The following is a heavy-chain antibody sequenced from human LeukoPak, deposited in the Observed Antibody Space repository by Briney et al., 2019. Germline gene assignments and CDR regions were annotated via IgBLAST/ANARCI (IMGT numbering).Heavy chain of an antibody. Sequence: PSETLSLTCSVSGHSISSGYYWGWIRQPPGKGLEWIGTMYHRGSTYYNPSLKSRVTMSGDTSKNHFSLKLSSVFAVDAAVYYCARHRGDNSNPRYYFYYMDVWGKGTTVTVSS. CDR3: ARHRGDNSNPRYYFYYMDV. J-gene: IGHJ6*03. CDR1: GHSISSGYY. V-gene: IGHV4-38-2*01. D-gene: IGHD4-11*01. CDR2: MYHRGST.